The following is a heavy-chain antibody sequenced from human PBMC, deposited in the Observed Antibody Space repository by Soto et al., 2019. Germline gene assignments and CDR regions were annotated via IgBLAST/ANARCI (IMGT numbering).Heavy chain of an antibody. CDR3: ARDQRSRDGYNSNYYYYYGMDV. V-gene: IGHV3-33*01. CDR1: WCNFGNYG. Sequence: TGRPHRLCYAAAWCNFGNYGMRWVSQAPGKGLEWVAVIWYDGSNKYYADSVKGRFTISRDNSKNTLYLQMNSLRAEDTAVYYCARDQRSRDGYNSNYYYYYGMDVWGQGTTVTVSS. D-gene: IGHD5-12*01. CDR2: IWYDGSNK. J-gene: IGHJ6*02.